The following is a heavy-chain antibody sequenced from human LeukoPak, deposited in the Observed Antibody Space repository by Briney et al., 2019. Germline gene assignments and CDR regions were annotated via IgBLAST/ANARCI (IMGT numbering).Heavy chain of an antibody. Sequence: PGGSLRLSCAASGFTFSSYPMHWVRQAPGKGLDGVAVISYDGSNKYYADSLKGRFTISRDNSKNTLYLQMNSLRAEDTAVYYCASEAYYYDSSGYYKYWGQGTLVTVSS. V-gene: IGHV3-30*04. D-gene: IGHD3-22*01. CDR1: GFTFSSYP. J-gene: IGHJ4*02. CDR3: ASEAYYYDSSGYYKY. CDR2: ISYDGSNK.